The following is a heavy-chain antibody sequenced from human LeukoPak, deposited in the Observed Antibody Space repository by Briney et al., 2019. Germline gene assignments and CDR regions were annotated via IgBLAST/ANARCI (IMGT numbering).Heavy chain of an antibody. CDR2: ITSSSSDI. J-gene: IGHJ2*01. Sequence: GGSLRLSCAASGFTFSTYSMNWVRQAPGKGLEWVSSITSSSSDIYYADSVKGRFTISRDNAKNSLSLQLNSLRAEDTAVYYCARDGLAPVTFDLWARGTLVTVSS. CDR3: ARDGLAPVTFDL. V-gene: IGHV3-21*06. D-gene: IGHD3-10*01. CDR1: GFTFSTYS.